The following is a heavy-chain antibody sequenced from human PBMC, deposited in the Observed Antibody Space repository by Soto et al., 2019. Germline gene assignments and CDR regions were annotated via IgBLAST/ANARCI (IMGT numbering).Heavy chain of an antibody. CDR1: GFTFSSYW. J-gene: IGHJ6*02. CDR3: ARRSGTNSPFYYYYGLDV. V-gene: IGHV3-74*01. Sequence: PGGSLRFSCADSGFTFSSYWMHWVRQAPGKGLVWVSRINSDGRSTSYADSVKGRFTISRDNAKNTLDLQMNSLTTEDTAVYYCARRSGTNSPFYYYYGLDVWGQGTTVTVSS. CDR2: INSDGRST. D-gene: IGHD1-26*01.